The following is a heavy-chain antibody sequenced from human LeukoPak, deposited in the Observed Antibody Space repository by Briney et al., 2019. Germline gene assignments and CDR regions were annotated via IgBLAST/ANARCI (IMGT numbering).Heavy chain of an antibody. CDR3: ARVLGPNNYYDSSGLSYFDY. V-gene: IGHV1-69*05. Sequence: SVKVSCKASGGTFSSYAISWVRQAPGQGLEWMGGIIPIFGTANYAQKFQGRVTITTDESTSTAYMELSSLRSEDTAVYYCARVLGPNNYYDSSGLSYFDYWGQGTLVTVSS. CDR1: GGTFSSYA. D-gene: IGHD3-22*01. J-gene: IGHJ4*02. CDR2: IIPIFGTA.